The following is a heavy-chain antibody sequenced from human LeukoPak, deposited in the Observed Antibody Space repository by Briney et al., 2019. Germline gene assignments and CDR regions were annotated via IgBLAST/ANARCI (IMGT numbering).Heavy chain of an antibody. CDR2: IIPILGIA. CDR3: ARAARITMVRGALRYYGMDV. D-gene: IGHD3-10*01. Sequence: SVKVSCKASVGTFSSYAISWVRQAPGQGLEWMGRIIPILGIANYAQKFQGRVTITADKSTSTAYMELSSLRSEDTAVYYCARAARITMVRGALRYYGMDVWGQGTTVTVSS. V-gene: IGHV1-69*04. CDR1: VGTFSSYA. J-gene: IGHJ6*02.